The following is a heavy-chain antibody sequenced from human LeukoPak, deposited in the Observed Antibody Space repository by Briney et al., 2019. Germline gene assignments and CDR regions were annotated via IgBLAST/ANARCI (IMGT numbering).Heavy chain of an antibody. CDR2: IRSKANSYAT. CDR3: TAIGTMIVNPNP. V-gene: IGHV3-73*01. D-gene: IGHD3-22*01. CDR1: GFTFSGSA. Sequence: AGGSLRLSCAASGFTFSGSAMHWVRQASGKGLEWVGRIRSKANSYATAYAASVKGRFTISRDDSKNTAYLQMNSLKTEDTAVYYCTAIGTMIVNPNPWGQGTLVTVSS. J-gene: IGHJ5*02.